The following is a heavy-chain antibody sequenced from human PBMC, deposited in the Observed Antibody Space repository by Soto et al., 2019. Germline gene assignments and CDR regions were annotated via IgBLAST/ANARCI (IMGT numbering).Heavy chain of an antibody. V-gene: IGHV5-51*01. CDR1: GSSFDTSW. CDR2: YVPVNSAA. Sequence: GESLNIPCKGFGSSFDTSWIAWVRQMPGKGLEWVGIYVPVNSAARYSPSFEGQVVISADKSVSTAYLQWSSLKASDTAVYYCARLSYYDSGGYYPDYFDYWGQGTLVTVSS. J-gene: IGHJ4*02. D-gene: IGHD3-22*01. CDR3: ARLSYYDSGGYYPDYFDY.